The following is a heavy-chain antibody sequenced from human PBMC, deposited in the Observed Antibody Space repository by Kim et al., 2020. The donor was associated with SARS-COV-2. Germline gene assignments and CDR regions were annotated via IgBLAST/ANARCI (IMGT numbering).Heavy chain of an antibody. CDR2: IVVGSGNT. J-gene: IGHJ5*02. CDR3: AADTGRGAGWFDP. CDR1: GFTFTSSA. V-gene: IGHV1-58*01. Sequence: SVKVSCKASGFTFTSSAVQWVRQARGQRLEWIGWIVVGSGNTNYAQKFQERVTITRDMSTSTAYMELSSLRTEDTAVYYCAADTGRGAGWFDPWGQGTLVTVSS. D-gene: IGHD1-26*01.